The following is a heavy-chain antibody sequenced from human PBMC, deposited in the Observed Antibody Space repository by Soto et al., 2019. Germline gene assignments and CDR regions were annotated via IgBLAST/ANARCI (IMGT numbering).Heavy chain of an antibody. CDR1: GYTFTSYY. Sequence: ASVKVSCKASGYTFTSYYMHWVRQAPGQGLEWMGIINPSGGSTSYAQKFQGRVTMTRDTSTSTVYMELSSLRSEDTAVYYCAREQQLVLSRGGMDVWGQGTTVTVSS. V-gene: IGHV1-46*01. D-gene: IGHD6-13*01. CDR2: INPSGGST. J-gene: IGHJ6*02. CDR3: AREQQLVLSRGGMDV.